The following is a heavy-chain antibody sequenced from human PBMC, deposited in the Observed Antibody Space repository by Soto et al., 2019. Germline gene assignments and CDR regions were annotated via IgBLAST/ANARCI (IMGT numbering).Heavy chain of an antibody. D-gene: IGHD2-21*02. CDR3: ASQVLAYCGGDCTGFDY. J-gene: IGHJ4*02. CDR1: GGSLSSGDYY. CDR2: IYYSGST. Sequence: SDTLSLTCTVSGGSLSSGDYYWSWIRQPPGKGLEWIGYIYYSGSTYYNPSLKSRVTISVDTSKNQFSLKLSSVTAADTAVYYCASQVLAYCGGDCTGFDYWGQGTLVTVSS. V-gene: IGHV4-30-4*02.